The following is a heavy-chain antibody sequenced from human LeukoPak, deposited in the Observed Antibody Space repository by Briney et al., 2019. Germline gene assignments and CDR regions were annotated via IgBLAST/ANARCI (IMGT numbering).Heavy chain of an antibody. D-gene: IGHD3-10*01. CDR3: ARGPRYGSGNYYNNY. J-gene: IGHJ4*02. CDR1: GFTFTGYY. Sequence: ASVKVSCKASGFTFTGYYIYWVRQAPGQGLEWMGWINPSSGGTNHALKFQGRVTMTRDTSISTACMELSRLRSDDTAVYYCARGPRYGSGNYYNNYWGQGTLVTVSS. CDR2: INPSSGGT. V-gene: IGHV1-2*02.